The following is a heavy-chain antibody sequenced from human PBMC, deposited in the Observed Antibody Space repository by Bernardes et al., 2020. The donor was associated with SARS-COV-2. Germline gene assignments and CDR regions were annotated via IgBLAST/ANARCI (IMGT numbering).Heavy chain of an antibody. D-gene: IGHD5-12*01. CDR1: GDSISSGSSY. Sequence: SETLSLTCTVSGDSISSGSSYWSWIRQPAGKGLDWIGRIYSSGTTKYNPSLKSRVTISLDTSNNQFSLKLTSVTAADTAVYYWARTMASGAFWFGPGGQVARVTVSS. V-gene: IGHV4-61*02. CDR3: ARTMASGAFWFGP. CDR2: IYSSGTT. J-gene: IGHJ5*02.